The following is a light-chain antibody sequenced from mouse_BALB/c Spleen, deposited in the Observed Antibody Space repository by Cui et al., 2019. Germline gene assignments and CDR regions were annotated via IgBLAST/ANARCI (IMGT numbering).Light chain of an antibody. CDR2: YAS. V-gene: IGKV5-39*01. J-gene: IGKJ4*01. CDR3: QSGHSLFT. Sequence: DIVMTQSPATVSVTPGDRVSLSCRASQCIIDYLHWSQQKSHESPRLLIKYASQSIAGIPSRFSGGESGSDFTLSINSVEPEDAGVYYCQSGHSLFTFGSGTKLEIK. CDR1: QCIIDY.